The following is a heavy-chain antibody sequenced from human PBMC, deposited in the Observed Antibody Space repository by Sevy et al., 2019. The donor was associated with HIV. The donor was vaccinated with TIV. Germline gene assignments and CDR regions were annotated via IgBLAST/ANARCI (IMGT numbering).Heavy chain of an antibody. J-gene: IGHJ4*02. V-gene: IGHV3-23*01. CDR2: ISASGSVT. Sequence: GGSLRLSCAASGFNFNNYVMTWVRQAPGKGLERVSTISASGSVTYYSDSVRGRFTISRDNSRNTVSLQMNSLRVEDTAIYYCVKDTPFRRFTLSGMAGAHEYYFDYWRQGTRVTVSS. D-gene: IGHD3-3*01. CDR1: GFNFNNYV. CDR3: VKDTPFRRFTLSGMAGAHEYYFDY.